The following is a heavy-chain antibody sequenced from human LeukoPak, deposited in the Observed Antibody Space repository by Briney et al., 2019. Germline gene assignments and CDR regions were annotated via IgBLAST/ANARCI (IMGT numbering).Heavy chain of an antibody. CDR1: GGSFSGYY. CDR3: ARSRVVPAAIKRPYYFYGMDV. J-gene: IGHJ6*02. Sequence: SETLSLTCAVYGGSFSGYYWSWIRPPPGKGLKWIGEINHSGSTNYNPSLKSRVTISVDTSMNQFSLKLSSVTAADTAVYYCARSRVVPAAIKRPYYFYGMDVWGQGTTVTVSS. D-gene: IGHD2-2*01. V-gene: IGHV4-34*01. CDR2: INHSGST.